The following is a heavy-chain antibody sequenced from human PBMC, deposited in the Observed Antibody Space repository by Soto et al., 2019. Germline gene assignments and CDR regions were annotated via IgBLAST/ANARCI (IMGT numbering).Heavy chain of an antibody. D-gene: IGHD2-15*01. V-gene: IGHV1-18*01. CDR2: ITPYNGNT. Sequence: QVQLVQSGAEVKKPGASVKVSCKASGYTFINYGISWVRQAPGQGLEWMGWITPYNGNTNYAQKLQGRVTMTTDTSTTTAYMELRSLRADDAAMYYCAGGEGFLDYWGQGTLVTVSS. CDR3: AGGEGFLDY. CDR1: GYTFINYG. J-gene: IGHJ4*02.